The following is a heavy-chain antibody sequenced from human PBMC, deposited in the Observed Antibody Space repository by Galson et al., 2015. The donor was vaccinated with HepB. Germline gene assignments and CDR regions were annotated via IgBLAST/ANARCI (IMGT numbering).Heavy chain of an antibody. CDR1: GFTFSNAW. V-gene: IGHV3-15*01. J-gene: IGHJ4*02. D-gene: IGHD3-22*01. CDR2: IKSKTDGGTT. Sequence: SLRLSCAASGFTFSNAWMSWVRQAPGKGLEWVGRIKSKTDGGTTDYAAPVKGRFTISRDDSKNTLYLQMNSLKTEDTAVYYCTTAEGGLDYDSSGQGGDYWGQGTLVTVSS. CDR3: TTAEGGLDYDSSGQGGDY.